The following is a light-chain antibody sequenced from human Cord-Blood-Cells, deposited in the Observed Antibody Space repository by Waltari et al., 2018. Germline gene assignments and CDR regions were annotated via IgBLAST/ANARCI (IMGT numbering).Light chain of an antibody. CDR1: QSVSSY. V-gene: IGKV3-11*01. CDR2: DAP. J-gene: IGKJ4*01. CDR3: QQRSNWPPLT. Sequence: EIVLTQSPATLSLSPGERATLSCRASQSVSSYFAWYQQKPGQAPRLLIYDAPNRATGIPARFSGSGSGTDSTLTISSLEPEDFAVYYCQQRSNWPPLTFGGGTKVDIK.